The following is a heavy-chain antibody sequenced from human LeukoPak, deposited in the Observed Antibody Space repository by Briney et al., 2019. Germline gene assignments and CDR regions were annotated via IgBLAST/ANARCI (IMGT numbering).Heavy chain of an antibody. Sequence: PGESLKISCRGSGYRFINDWIVWVRQMPGKGLEWMGIIYPGDSDTRYSPSFQGQVTISADKSISTAYLQWRSLKASDTAMYYCARRIGARAGEGIDLWGQGTLVTVSS. D-gene: IGHD4/OR15-4a*01. CDR1: GYRFINDW. J-gene: IGHJ5*02. CDR2: IYPGDSDT. CDR3: ARRIGARAGEGIDL. V-gene: IGHV5-51*01.